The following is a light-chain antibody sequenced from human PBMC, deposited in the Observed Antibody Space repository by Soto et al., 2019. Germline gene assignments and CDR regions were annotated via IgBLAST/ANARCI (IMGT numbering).Light chain of an antibody. J-gene: IGKJ1*01. CDR3: HQYGSSPRT. V-gene: IGKV3-20*01. CDR2: GAS. Sequence: EIVLTQSPGTLSLSPGDRATLSCRASQSVSSNYLAWYQQQPGQAPRLLIYGASIRATGIPDRFSGSGSGTDFTLTIRRLEPEDFAVYLCHQYGSSPRTFGQGTKVEIK. CDR1: QSVSSNY.